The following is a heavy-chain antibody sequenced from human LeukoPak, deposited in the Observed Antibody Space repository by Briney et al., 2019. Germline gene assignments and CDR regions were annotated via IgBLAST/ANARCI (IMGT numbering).Heavy chain of an antibody. CDR2: TYYNAST. Sequence: SRTLSLTCGISGGPPSNTHWRSWVRQPPGKGLESIARTYYNASTYHNPSLKSRVTISVDTSKTQFSLKLSSVTAADTAVYYCARHGPGRYYDSSGYDDAFDIWGQGQWSPSLQ. D-gene: IGHD3-22*01. CDR3: ARHGPGRYYDSSGYDDAFDI. V-gene: IGHV4-4*02. J-gene: IGHJ3*02. CDR1: GGPPSNTHW.